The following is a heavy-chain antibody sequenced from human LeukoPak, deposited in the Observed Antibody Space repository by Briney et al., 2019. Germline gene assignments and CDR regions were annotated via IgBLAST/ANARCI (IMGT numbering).Heavy chain of an antibody. CDR1: GFTFNNYA. V-gene: IGHV3-23*01. Sequence: GGSLRLSCAASGFTFNNYAMSRVRQAPGKVLEWVSAITGSGGDTYHADSVKGRFTISRDNSKNTLYLQMNSLRAEDTAVYYCAKGSRDSRPYYFDFWGQGTLVTVSS. D-gene: IGHD3-10*01. J-gene: IGHJ4*02. CDR3: AKGSRDSRPYYFDF. CDR2: ITGSGGDT.